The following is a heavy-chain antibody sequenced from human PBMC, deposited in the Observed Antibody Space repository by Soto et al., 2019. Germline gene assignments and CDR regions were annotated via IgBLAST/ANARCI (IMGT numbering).Heavy chain of an antibody. V-gene: IGHV1-24*01. CDR3: ATATYYYDSSGLTDGG. D-gene: IGHD3-22*01. CDR1: GYTLTELS. CDR2: FDPEDGET. Sequence: GAAVKVSCKVSGYTLTELSMHWVRQAPGKGLEWMGGFDPEDGETIYAQKFQGRVTMTEDTSTDTAYMELSSLRSEDTAVYYCATATYYYDSSGLTDGGWGQGTLVTVSS. J-gene: IGHJ4*02.